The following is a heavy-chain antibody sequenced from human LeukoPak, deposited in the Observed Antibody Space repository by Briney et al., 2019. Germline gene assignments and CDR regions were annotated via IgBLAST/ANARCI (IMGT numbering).Heavy chain of an antibody. Sequence: SETLSLTCAVYGASFSAYYWSWIRQPPGKGLEWLGEINHSGSTNYNPSLKSRVTISVDTSKNQFSLKLSSVTAADTAVYYCARGRHYYDSSGYYYNYWGQGTLVTVSS. CDR3: ARGRHYYDSSGYYYNY. J-gene: IGHJ4*02. CDR2: INHSGST. D-gene: IGHD3-22*01. V-gene: IGHV4-34*01. CDR1: GASFSAYY.